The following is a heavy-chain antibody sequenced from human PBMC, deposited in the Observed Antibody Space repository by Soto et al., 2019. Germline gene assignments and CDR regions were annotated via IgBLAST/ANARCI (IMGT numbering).Heavy chain of an antibody. Sequence: GGSLRLSCAASGFTVSSNYMSWVRQAPGKGLEWVSVIYSGGSTYYADSVKGRFTISRHNSKNTLYLQMNSLRAEDTAVYYCARDQRGYCSSTSCLGGNGDYYYYYMDVWGKGTTVTVSS. V-gene: IGHV3-53*04. CDR2: IYSGGST. CDR3: ARDQRGYCSSTSCLGGNGDYYYYYMDV. D-gene: IGHD2-2*01. J-gene: IGHJ6*03. CDR1: GFTVSSNY.